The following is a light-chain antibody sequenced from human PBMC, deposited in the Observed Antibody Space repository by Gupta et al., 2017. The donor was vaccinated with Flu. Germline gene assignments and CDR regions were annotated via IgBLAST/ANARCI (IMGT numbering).Light chain of an antibody. CDR1: QSVGSY. CDR3: QQRNNLYT. V-gene: IGKV3-11*01. CDR2: DAS. Sequence: EIVLTQSPATLSLSPGERATLSCRASQSVGSYLAWYQQKPGQAPRLLIYDASNRATGIPARFSGSGSETDFTLTISSLEPEDFAVYYCQQRNNLYTFGQGTKLEIK. J-gene: IGKJ2*01.